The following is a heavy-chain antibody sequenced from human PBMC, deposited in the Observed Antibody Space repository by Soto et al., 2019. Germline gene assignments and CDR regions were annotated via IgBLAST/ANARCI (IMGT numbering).Heavy chain of an antibody. Sequence: GGSLRLSCVASGFTFSTYTMSWVRQAPGKGLEWVSVISGGGDSPSYADSVQGRFSISRDNPKRTLYLQMNSLRGEDTAMYYCAKARCSTNNCYVPDYWGQGTLVTVSS. V-gene: IGHV3-23*01. CDR3: AKARCSTNNCYVPDY. CDR2: ISGGGDSP. J-gene: IGHJ4*02. CDR1: GFTFSTYT. D-gene: IGHD3-16*01.